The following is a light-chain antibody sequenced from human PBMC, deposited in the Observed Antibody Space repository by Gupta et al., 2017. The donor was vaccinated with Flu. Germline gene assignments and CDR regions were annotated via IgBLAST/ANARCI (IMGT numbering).Light chain of an antibody. CDR2: RNN. CDR1: DSDIGTNY. CDR3: ATWNDGPSGPRV. J-gene: IGLJ1*01. V-gene: IGLV1-47*01. Sequence: QSVLPQPPSASGPPGQTVTIPCSGSDSDIGTNYVYGYQQFPETAPRLLIYRNNQRPSGVPDRFSGSKSATSAALAISGLRSEEEADYYCATWNDGPSGPRVFGTGTKVTVL.